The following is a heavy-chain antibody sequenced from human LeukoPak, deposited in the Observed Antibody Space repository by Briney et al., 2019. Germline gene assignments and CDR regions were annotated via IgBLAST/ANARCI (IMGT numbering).Heavy chain of an antibody. CDR2: ISGSGGST. J-gene: IGHJ6*02. CDR3: AKKTNTDSSSWYSNYYYGMDV. V-gene: IGHV3-23*01. Sequence: GGSLRLSCAASGFTFSSYAMSWVRQAPGKGLEWVSAISGSGGSTYYADSVKGRFTISRDNSKNTLYLQMNSLRAEDTAVYYCAKKTNTDSSSWYSNYYYGMDVWGQGTTVTVSS. D-gene: IGHD6-13*01. CDR1: GFTFSSYA.